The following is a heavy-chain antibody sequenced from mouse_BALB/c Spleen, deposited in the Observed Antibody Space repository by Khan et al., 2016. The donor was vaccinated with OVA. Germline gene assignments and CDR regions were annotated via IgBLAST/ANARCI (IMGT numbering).Heavy chain of an antibody. V-gene: IGHV1-7*01. CDR2: INPTSGYT. CDR1: GYTFTTYW. CDR3: ARDRIYY. J-gene: IGHJ2*01. Sequence: VQLQQSGTELAKPGASVKMSCTASGYTFTTYWMHWVKQRPGQGLEWIGYINPTSGYTDYNEKFKDKATLTADKSSSTAYMQLSSLTSEDSAVYDCARDRIYYWGQGTTLTVSS.